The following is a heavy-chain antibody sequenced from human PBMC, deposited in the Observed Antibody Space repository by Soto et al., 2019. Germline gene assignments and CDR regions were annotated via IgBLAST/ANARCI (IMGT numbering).Heavy chain of an antibody. CDR2: INPAGTIT. Sequence: MQMVESGGGSVQPGGSLRLSCAASGFPFSHYWMHWVRQTPGKGLVWVSRINPAGTITNYADSVEGRFTISRDNADSVLFLQMNSPSAEDAAIYYCTSDTFGLRDTWGQGTLVTVSS. J-gene: IGHJ5*02. CDR3: TSDTFGLRDT. D-gene: IGHD3-16*01. CDR1: GFPFSHYW. V-gene: IGHV3-74*01.